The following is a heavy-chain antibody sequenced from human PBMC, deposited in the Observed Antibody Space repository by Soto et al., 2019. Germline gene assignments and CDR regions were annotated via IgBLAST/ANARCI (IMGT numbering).Heavy chain of an antibody. J-gene: IGHJ5*02. CDR3: ARGIRTWGEYVHNSFDP. Sequence: QVQLQESGPGLVKPSETLSLTCAVSGGSISTSNWWSWVRQPPEKGLDWIGEIYHTGTTNYNPSFKSRVTISVDPSKNHLSLKLSSVTAADTAVYYCARGIRTWGEYVHNSFDPWGQGTLVTVSS. D-gene: IGHD3-16*01. CDR2: IYHTGTT. V-gene: IGHV4-4*02. CDR1: GGSISTSNW.